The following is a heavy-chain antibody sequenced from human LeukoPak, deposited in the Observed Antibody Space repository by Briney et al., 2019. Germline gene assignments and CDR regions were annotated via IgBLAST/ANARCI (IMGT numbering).Heavy chain of an antibody. V-gene: IGHV3-23*01. J-gene: IGHJ4*02. Sequence: GGSLRLSCAASGFTFSTYAMSWVRQAPGKGLEWVSDISGSGGSTYYADSVKGRFTISRDNSKNTLYLQMNSLRAEDTAVYYCAKADSSGWSVYIDYWGQGTLVTVSS. D-gene: IGHD6-19*01. CDR1: GFTFSTYA. CDR2: ISGSGGST. CDR3: AKADSSGWSVYIDY.